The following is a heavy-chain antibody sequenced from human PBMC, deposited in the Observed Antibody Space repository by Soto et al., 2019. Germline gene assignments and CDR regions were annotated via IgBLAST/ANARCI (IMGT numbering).Heavy chain of an antibody. CDR3: VRSDSSESNWLDP. Sequence: SVKVTCKASGVTLSSYAISWVRQAPGQGLEWMGGIIPIFGTANYAQKFQGRVTITADESTSTAYMELSSLRSEDTAAYHCVRSDSSESNWLDPWGQGTLVIVSS. V-gene: IGHV1-69*13. J-gene: IGHJ5*02. D-gene: IGHD6-25*01. CDR2: IIPIFGTA. CDR1: GVTLSSYA.